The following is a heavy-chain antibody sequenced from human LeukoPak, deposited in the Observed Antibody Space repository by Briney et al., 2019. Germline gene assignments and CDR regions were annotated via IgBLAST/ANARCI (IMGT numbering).Heavy chain of an antibody. CDR3: ARDLNDFWSGYYTGDY. CDR1: GFTFSSYS. CDR2: ISSSSSYI. Sequence: PGGSLRLSCAASGFTFSSYSMNWVRQAPGKGLERVSSISSSSSYIYYADSVKGRFTISRDNAKNSLYLQMNSLRAEDTAVYYCARDLNDFWSGYYTGDYWGQGTLVTVSS. J-gene: IGHJ4*02. V-gene: IGHV3-21*01. D-gene: IGHD3-3*01.